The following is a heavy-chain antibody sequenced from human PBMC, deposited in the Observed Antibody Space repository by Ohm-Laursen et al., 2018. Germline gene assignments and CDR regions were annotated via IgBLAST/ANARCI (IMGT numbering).Heavy chain of an antibody. CDR2: ISWNSASI. V-gene: IGHV3-9*01. CDR3: VKDISYYDSSGPVCA. J-gene: IGHJ5*02. D-gene: IGHD3-22*01. Sequence: SLRLSCTASGFTFDDYTMYWVRQAPGKGLEWVSGISWNSASIAYADSVKGRFTISRDNAKKSLYLQMNSLRAEDTALYYCVKDISYYDSSGPVCAWGQGTLATVSS. CDR1: GFTFDDYT.